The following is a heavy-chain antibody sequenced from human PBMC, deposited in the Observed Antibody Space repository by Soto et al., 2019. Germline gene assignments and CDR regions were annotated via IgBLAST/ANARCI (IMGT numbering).Heavy chain of an antibody. CDR3: ARGITRGNGSGSYSSPIRYYYYYGMDV. V-gene: IGHV4-31*03. Sequence: QVQLQESGPGLVKPSQTLSLTCTVSGGSISSGGYYWSWIRQHPGKGLEWIGYIYYSGSTYYNPSLKSRVTISVDTSKNQFSLKLSSVTAADTAVYYCARGITRGNGSGSYSSPIRYYYYYGMDVWGQGTTVTVSS. CDR1: GGSISSGGYY. CDR2: IYYSGST. D-gene: IGHD3-10*01. J-gene: IGHJ6*02.